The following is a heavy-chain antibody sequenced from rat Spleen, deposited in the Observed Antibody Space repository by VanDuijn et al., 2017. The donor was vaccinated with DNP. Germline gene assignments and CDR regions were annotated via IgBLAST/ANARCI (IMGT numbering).Heavy chain of an antibody. J-gene: IGHJ3*01. CDR3: TTGLNWFGY. CDR2: INYDGSTT. CDR1: GFTFSVFD. Sequence: EVQLVESGGGLVQPGRSLKFSCAASGFTFSVFDMAWVRQAPKKGLEWVASINYDGSTTYYRDSVKGRFTISRDNAKSTLYLQMDSLRSDDTATYYCTTGLNWFGYWGQGTLVTVSS. V-gene: IGHV5-7*01.